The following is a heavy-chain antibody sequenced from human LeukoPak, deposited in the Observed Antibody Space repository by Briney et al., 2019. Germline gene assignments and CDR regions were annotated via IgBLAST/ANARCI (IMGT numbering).Heavy chain of an antibody. CDR1: GFIFGDYT. CDR2: IRSKPYGGTT. J-gene: IGHJ4*02. CDR3: SRGVERSDGPYYFDY. V-gene: IGHV3-49*04. Sequence: GGSLRLSCTGSGFIFGDYTITWVRQAPGKGLEWVGFIRSKPYGGTTQHAASVKGRFTISTGDSKSIAYLQMNSLNAGDTAVYYCSRGVERSDGPYYFDYWGQGTLVTVSS. D-gene: IGHD5-24*01.